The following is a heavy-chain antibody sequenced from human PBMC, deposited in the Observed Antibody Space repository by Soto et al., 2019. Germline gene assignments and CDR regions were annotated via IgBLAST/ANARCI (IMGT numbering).Heavy chain of an antibody. V-gene: IGHV4-59*08. CDR2: IYDSGST. J-gene: IGHJ2*01. CDR3: ARHGGRYCSGGTCYIYWHFDL. Sequence: QVQLQESGPGLVKPSETLSLTCTVSGGSISTYYWSWIRQPPGKGLEWIGYIYDSGSTDYNPSLKSRVTISVDTSKNQVSLKLSSVTAADTAVYYCARHGGRYCSGGTCYIYWHFDLWGRGTLVTVSS. D-gene: IGHD2-15*01. CDR1: GGSISTYY.